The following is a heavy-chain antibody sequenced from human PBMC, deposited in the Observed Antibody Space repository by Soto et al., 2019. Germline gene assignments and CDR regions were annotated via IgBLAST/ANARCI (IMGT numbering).Heavy chain of an antibody. CDR1: GGCICRYS. J-gene: IGHJ5*02. CDR3: AASHIAAAGADWFDP. Sequence: LSVTCSVGGGCICRYSWNCIRKHQGKGLEWIGYIYYSGSTNYNPSLKSRVTISVDTSKNQFSLKLSSVTAADTAVYYCAASHIAAAGADWFDPWGQGTLVTVSS. V-gene: IGHV4-59*08. CDR2: IYYSGST. D-gene: IGHD6-13*01.